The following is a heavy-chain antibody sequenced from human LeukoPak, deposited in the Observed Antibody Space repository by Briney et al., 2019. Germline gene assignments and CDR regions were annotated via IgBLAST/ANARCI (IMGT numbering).Heavy chain of an antibody. D-gene: IGHD5-18*01. CDR2: IYPGDSDT. CDR3: ARQASAGYSYGLDY. Sequence: GESLKISCTGSGYIFTSYWIGWVRQMPGKGLEWMGIIYPGDSDTRYSPSFQGQVTISADKSISIAYLQWSRLKASDTAMYYCARQASAGYSYGLDYWGQGTLVTVSS. V-gene: IGHV5-51*01. CDR1: GYIFTSYW. J-gene: IGHJ4*02.